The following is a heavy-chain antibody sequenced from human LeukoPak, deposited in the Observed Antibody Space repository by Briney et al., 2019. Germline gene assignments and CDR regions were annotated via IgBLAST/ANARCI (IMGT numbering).Heavy chain of an antibody. CDR1: GFTLRSYA. V-gene: IGHV3-23*01. Sequence: GGSLRLSCAVSGFTLRSYAMSWVRQAPGKGLEWVSAISGSGGSTYYADSVKGRFTISRDNSNSTLYLQMNSLRAEDTAIYYCAKQGNYYGSSGYVDYWGQGALVTVSS. J-gene: IGHJ4*02. D-gene: IGHD3-22*01. CDR2: ISGSGGST. CDR3: AKQGNYYGSSGYVDY.